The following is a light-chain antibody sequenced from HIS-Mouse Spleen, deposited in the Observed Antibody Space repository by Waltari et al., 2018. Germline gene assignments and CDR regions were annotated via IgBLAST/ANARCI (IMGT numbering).Light chain of an antibody. V-gene: IGLV3-25*03. J-gene: IGLJ2*01. CDR2: KDS. CDR1: ALPKQY. Sequence: SYELTQPPSVSVSPGQTARITCSGDALPKQYAYWYQQKPGQAPVLVIYKDSERPSGIPERFSGSSSGTTVTLTISGDQAEDEADYYCQSADSSGTYSVVFGGGTKLTVL. CDR3: QSADSSGTYSVV.